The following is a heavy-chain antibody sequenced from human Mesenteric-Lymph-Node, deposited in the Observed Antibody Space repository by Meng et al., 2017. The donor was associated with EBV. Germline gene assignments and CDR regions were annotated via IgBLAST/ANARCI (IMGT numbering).Heavy chain of an antibody. CDR1: GGSVSSTSSY. V-gene: IGHV4-61*01. D-gene: IGHD3-10*01. Sequence: QGRLQGSGPGLVKPSGTLSLTCTVSGGSVSSTSSYWSWIRQPPGKRLEWIGYVYYSGSTNYNPSLKSRVTISVDTSKNQFSLNLYSVTAADTAVYYCARENPARGNWFDPWGQGALVTVSS. CDR2: VYYSGST. J-gene: IGHJ5*02. CDR3: ARENPARGNWFDP.